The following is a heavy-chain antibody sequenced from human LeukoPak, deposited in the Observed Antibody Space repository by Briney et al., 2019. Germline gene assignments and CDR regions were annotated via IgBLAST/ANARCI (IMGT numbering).Heavy chain of an antibody. CDR2: IRYDGSNK. J-gene: IGHJ4*02. CDR1: GFTFSSYG. CDR3: AKSDYGDYVGHFDY. D-gene: IGHD4-17*01. Sequence: GGSLRLSCAASGFTFSSYGMHWVRQAPGKGLEWVAFIRYDGSNKYYADSVKGRFTISKDNSKNTLYLQTNSLRAEDTAVYYCAKSDYGDYVGHFDYWGQGTLVTVSS. V-gene: IGHV3-30*02.